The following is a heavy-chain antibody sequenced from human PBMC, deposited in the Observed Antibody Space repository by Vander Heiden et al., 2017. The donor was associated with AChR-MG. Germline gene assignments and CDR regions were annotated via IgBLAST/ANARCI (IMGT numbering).Heavy chain of an antibody. J-gene: IGHJ4*02. D-gene: IGHD5-18*01. CDR2: MKPNSGNT. CDR3: ARSAIGRRIDY. V-gene: IGHV1-8*01. CDR1: GYTLTSYD. Sequence: QVQLVQSGAAVKKHGASVKFSCKASGYTLTSYDINWVREATGKVLEWMGWMKPNSGNTGYAKKVQGRVTMTRNTSISTAYMEPSSLRSEDTAVDDCARSAIGRRIDYWGQGTLGTVSS.